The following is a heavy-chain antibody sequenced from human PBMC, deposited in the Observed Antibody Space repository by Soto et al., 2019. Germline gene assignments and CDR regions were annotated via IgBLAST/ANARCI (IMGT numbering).Heavy chain of an antibody. CDR2: INAGNGNT. J-gene: IGHJ4*02. V-gene: IGHV1-3*01. CDR1: GERYACRS. Sequence: GTSAEPSSKARGERYACRSMWWPHHAPGQRLEWMGWINAGNGNTKYSQKFQGRVTITRDTSASTAYMELSSLRSDVTAVYYCARDGYSTNLAYWGQGTLVPGSS. D-gene: IGHD6-13*01. CDR3: ARDGYSTNLAY.